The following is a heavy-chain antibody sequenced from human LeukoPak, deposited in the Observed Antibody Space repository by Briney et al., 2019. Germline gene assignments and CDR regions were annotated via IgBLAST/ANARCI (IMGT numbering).Heavy chain of an antibody. CDR2: ISSSSSTI. CDR1: EFTFSSYS. J-gene: IGHJ4*02. CDR3: ARSRGNSGSYPLDY. V-gene: IGHV3-48*01. D-gene: IGHD1-26*01. Sequence: GGSLRLSCEASEFTFSSYSMNWVRQAPGKGLEWVSYISSSSSTIYYAESVKGRFTISRDNAKNSLYLQMNSLRVEDTAVYYCARSRGNSGSYPLDYWGQGTQVTVSS.